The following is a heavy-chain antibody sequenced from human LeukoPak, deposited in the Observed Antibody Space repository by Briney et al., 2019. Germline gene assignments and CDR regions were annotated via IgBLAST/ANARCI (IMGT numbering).Heavy chain of an antibody. Sequence: PWETLSLTCTVSGGSISSYYWNRIRQPPGKGLEWIGYIYYSGSTNYNPSLKSRVTISVDTSKNQFSLKLSSVTAADTAVYYCAGRLWRRDGYNLSAFDIWGQGTMVTVSS. CDR1: GGSISSYY. V-gene: IGHV4-59*01. CDR2: IYYSGST. CDR3: AGRLWRRDGYNLSAFDI. J-gene: IGHJ3*02. D-gene: IGHD5-24*01.